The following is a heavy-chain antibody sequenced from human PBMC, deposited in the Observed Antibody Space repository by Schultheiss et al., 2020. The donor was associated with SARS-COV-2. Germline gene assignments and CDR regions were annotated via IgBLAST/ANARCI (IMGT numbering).Heavy chain of an antibody. V-gene: IGHV3-33*01. J-gene: IGHJ3*02. CDR3: ASVANGVGSGYYRRFDAFDI. CDR1: GFTFSSYG. CDR2: IWYDGSNK. Sequence: GESLKISCAASGFTFSSYGMHWVRQAPGKGLEWVAVIWYDGSNKYYADSVKGRFTISRDNSKNTLYLQMNSLRAEDTAVYYCASVANGVGSGYYRRFDAFDIWGQGTMVTVSS. D-gene: IGHD3-22*01.